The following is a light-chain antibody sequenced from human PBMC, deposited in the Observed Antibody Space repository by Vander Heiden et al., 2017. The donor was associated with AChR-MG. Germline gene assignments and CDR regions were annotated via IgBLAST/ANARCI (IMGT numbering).Light chain of an antibody. V-gene: IGLV2-14*03. J-gene: IGLJ2*01. CDR1: SRDVGSYEY. CDR3: GSYGSPRI. Sequence: QSALTQPASVSGSPGPSITISCTGTSRDVGSYEYVSWYQQHPGKAPKLIIYDVRNRPSGVSNRFSGSKSGNTASLTISGLQADDEADYYGGSYGSPRIFGGGTKLTVL. CDR2: DVR.